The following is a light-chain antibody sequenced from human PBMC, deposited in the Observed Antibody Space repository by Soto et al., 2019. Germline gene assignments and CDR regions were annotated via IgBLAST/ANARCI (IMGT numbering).Light chain of an antibody. CDR2: SAS. J-gene: IGKJ1*01. Sequence: IRMTQSPSPLSASVGDRVTITCRASQNIGRYFNWYLQKPGKAPKLLIYSASSLQSGVPSRFSGSGSGTDFTLTISSLQPEDFGTYYCQQSSSTPLTFGQGTQVEI. CDR1: QNIGRY. CDR3: QQSSSTPLT. V-gene: IGKV1-39*01.